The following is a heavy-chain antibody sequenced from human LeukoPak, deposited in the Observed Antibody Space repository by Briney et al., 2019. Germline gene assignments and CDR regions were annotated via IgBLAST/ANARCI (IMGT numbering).Heavy chain of an antibody. CDR1: GGSFSGYY. D-gene: IGHD3-16*02. J-gene: IGHJ5*02. CDR2: INHSGST. V-gene: IGHV4-34*01. CDR3: ARGSTYYDYVWGSYRYAVRNWFDP. Sequence: SETLSLTCAVYGGSFSGYYWSWIRQPPGKGLEWIVEINHSGSTNYNPSLKSRVTISVDTSKNQFSLKLSSVTAADTAVYYCARGSTYYDYVWGSYRYAVRNWFDPWGQGTLVTVSS.